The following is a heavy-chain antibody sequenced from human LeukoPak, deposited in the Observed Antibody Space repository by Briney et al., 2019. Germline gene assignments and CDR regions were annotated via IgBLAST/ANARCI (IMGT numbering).Heavy chain of an antibody. CDR1: GFTFSSYS. J-gene: IGHJ5*02. V-gene: IGHV3-48*02. CDR3: ARSTVVSP. CDR2: ISSSSSTI. Sequence: GGSLRLSCAASGFTFSSYSMNRVRQAPGKGLEWVSYISSSSSTIYYADSVKGRFTISRDNAKNSLYLQMISLRDEDTAVYYCARSTVVSPWGQGTLVTVSS. D-gene: IGHD4-23*01.